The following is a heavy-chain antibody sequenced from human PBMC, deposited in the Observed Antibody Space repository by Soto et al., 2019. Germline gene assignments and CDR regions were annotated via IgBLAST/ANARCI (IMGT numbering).Heavy chain of an antibody. D-gene: IGHD3-10*01. Sequence: PSETLSLTCAVYGGSFSGYYWSWIRQPPGKGLEWIGEINHSGSTNYNPSIKSRVTISVDTSKNQFSLKLSSVTAADTDVYYCARGVLTYYYGSGSYYNVYYYYMDVWGKGTTVTVSS. CDR3: ARGVLTYYYGSGSYYNVYYYYMDV. CDR1: GGSFSGYY. J-gene: IGHJ6*03. V-gene: IGHV4-34*01. CDR2: INHSGST.